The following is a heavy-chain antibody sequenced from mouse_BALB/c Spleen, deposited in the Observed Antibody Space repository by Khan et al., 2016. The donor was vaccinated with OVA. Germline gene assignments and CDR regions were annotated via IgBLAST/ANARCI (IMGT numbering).Heavy chain of an antibody. V-gene: IGHV1-7*01. CDR1: GYTFINYW. CDR3: ARSGQRWDFDY. J-gene: IGHJ2*01. CDR2: INPSTGYT. D-gene: IGHD1-3*01. Sequence: QVQLQQSGAELAKPGASVKMSCKASGYTFINYWILWIKQRPGQGLEWIGYINPSTGYTEYNQNFKDKANLTADKSSSTAYMQLSSLTSEDSTDYYLARSGQRWDFDYWGQGTTLTVSS.